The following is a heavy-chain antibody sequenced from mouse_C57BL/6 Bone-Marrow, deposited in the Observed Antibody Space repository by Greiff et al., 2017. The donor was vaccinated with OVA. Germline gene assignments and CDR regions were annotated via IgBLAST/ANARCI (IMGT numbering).Heavy chain of an antibody. J-gene: IGHJ3*01. CDR1: GFTFSSYA. CDR2: ISDGGSYT. V-gene: IGHV5-4*01. Sequence: DVKLVESGGGLVKPGGSLKLSCAASGFTFSSYAMSWVRQTPEKRLEWVATISDGGSYTYYPDNVKGRFTISRDNAKNNLYLQMSHLKSEDTAMYYCARDPPITRLFAYWGQGTLVTVSA. D-gene: IGHD1-1*01. CDR3: ARDPPITRLFAY.